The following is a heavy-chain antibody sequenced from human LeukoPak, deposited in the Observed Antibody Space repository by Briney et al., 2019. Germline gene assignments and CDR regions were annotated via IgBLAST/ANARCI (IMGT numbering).Heavy chain of an antibody. J-gene: IGHJ4*02. CDR1: GGTFSSYA. CDR2: IIPIFGTA. Sequence: GASVKVSCKASGGTFSSYAISWVRQAPGQGLEWRGGIIPIFGTANYAQKFQGRVTITADKSTSTAYMELSSLRYEDTAVYYCARAPYYYDNSGYYLVFDYWGQGTLVTVSS. V-gene: IGHV1-69*06. CDR3: ARAPYYYDNSGYYLVFDY. D-gene: IGHD3-22*01.